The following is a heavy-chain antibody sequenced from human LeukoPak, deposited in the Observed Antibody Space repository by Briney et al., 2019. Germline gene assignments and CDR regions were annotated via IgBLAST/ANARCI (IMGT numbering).Heavy chain of an antibody. D-gene: IGHD3-10*01. V-gene: IGHV3-7*01. CDR1: GFTFSNYW. CDR2: INPDGSDT. Sequence: GGSLRLSCEGSGFTFSNYWMGWVRQAPGKGLEWVANINPDGSDTTYVDSVKGRFIISRDNAKKSLLLQMNNLRVEETSVYYCPRWGVEAGMDCWGQGSLVTVSS. J-gene: IGHJ4*02. CDR3: PRWGVEAGMDC.